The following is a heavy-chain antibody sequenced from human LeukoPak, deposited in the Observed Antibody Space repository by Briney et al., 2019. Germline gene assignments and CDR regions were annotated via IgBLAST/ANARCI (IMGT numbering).Heavy chain of an antibody. CDR1: GGSISSSSYY. V-gene: IGHV4-39*01. Sequence: PSETLSLTCTVSGGSISSSSYYWGWIRQPPGKGLEWIGSIYYSGSTYYNPSLKSRVTISVDTSKNQFSPKLSSVTAADTAVYYCARRARGFGESPFDYWGQGTLVTVSS. D-gene: IGHD3-10*01. CDR3: ARRARGFGESPFDY. J-gene: IGHJ4*02. CDR2: IYYSGST.